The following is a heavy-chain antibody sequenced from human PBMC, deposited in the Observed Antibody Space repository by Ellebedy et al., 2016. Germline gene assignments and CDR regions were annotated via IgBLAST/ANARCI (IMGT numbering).Heavy chain of an antibody. D-gene: IGHD4-17*01. CDR1: GFTFSSYW. V-gene: IGHV3-74*01. Sequence: GESLKISCAASGFTFSSYWMHWVRQAPGKGLVWVSRINSDGSSTTYADSVKGRFTTSRDNAKNTLYLQMNSLRAEDTAVYYCARGHTGDYVSSWFDPWGQGTLVTVSS. CDR3: ARGHTGDYVSSWFDP. J-gene: IGHJ5*02. CDR2: INSDGSST.